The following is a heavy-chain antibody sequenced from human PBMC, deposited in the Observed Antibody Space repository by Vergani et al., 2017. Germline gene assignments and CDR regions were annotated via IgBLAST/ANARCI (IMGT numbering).Heavy chain of an antibody. CDR3: ARGPTYDILTGYYYYYYMDV. D-gene: IGHD3-9*01. V-gene: IGHV1-69*13. J-gene: IGHJ6*03. CDR1: GGTFSSYA. CDR2: VIPIFGTA. Sequence: QVQLVQSGAEVKKPGSSVKVSCKASGGTFSSYAISWVRPAPGQGLEWMGGVIPIFGTANYAQKFQGRVTITADESPSTAYMGLSSLRSEDTAVYYCARGPTYDILTGYYYYYYMDVGGKGTTVTVSS.